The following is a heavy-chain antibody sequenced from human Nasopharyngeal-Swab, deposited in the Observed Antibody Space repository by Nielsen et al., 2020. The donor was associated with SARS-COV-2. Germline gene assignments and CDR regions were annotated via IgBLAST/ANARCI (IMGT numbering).Heavy chain of an antibody. J-gene: IGHJ3*02. D-gene: IGHD2-2*01. V-gene: IGHV4-59*01. CDR3: ARVLGSIVVVPAAMPVYAFDI. CDR2: TYYSGST. Sequence: WIRQPPGKGLEWIGYTYYSGSTNYNPSLKSRVTISVDTSKNQFSLKLSSVTAADTAVYYCARVLGSIVVVPAAMPVYAFDIWGQGTMVTVSS.